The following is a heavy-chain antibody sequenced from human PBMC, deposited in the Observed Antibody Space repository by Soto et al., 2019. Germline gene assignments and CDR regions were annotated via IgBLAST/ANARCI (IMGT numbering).Heavy chain of an antibody. Sequence: ASETLSLTCTVSGGSISSISSYWGWIRQPPGKGLEWIGNVYYSGSTYSNPSLKSRLTISADTSKNQFSLKLTSMTAADTAVYFCAGQTEYYYASGRAAPLYGMDVWGQGTTVT. D-gene: IGHD3-10*01. V-gene: IGHV4-39*01. CDR1: GGSISSISSY. CDR2: VYYSGST. J-gene: IGHJ6*02. CDR3: AGQTEYYYASGRAAPLYGMDV.